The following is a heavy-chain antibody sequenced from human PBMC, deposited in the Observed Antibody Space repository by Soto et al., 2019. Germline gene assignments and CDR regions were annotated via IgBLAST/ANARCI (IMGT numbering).Heavy chain of an antibody. Sequence: EVRVSESGGGLVQPGGSLRLSCATSGFTFSNYPMNWVRQAPGKGLEWVSGISAGGDRTYYADSMKGRFTIFRDNSKNSVSLRMNSLRVEDTAVYYCARRVWGQGTLVTVSS. CDR1: GFTFSNYP. V-gene: IGHV3-23*01. J-gene: IGHJ4*02. CDR2: ISAGGDRT. CDR3: ARRV.